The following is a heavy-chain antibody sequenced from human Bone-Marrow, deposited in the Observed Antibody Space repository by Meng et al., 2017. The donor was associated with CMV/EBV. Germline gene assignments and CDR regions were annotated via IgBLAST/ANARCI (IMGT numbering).Heavy chain of an antibody. V-gene: IGHV3-7*01. CDR1: EFTFSSYA. J-gene: IGHJ6*04. Sequence: GESLKISCAASEFTFSSYAMHWVRQAPGKGLEWVGNIKQDESEIQYVGSVKGRFTITRDNAKNSLFLQMNSLRAEDTAVYYCARSMLEVNRYYYGMDVWGEGTLVTVSS. D-gene: IGHD1-1*01. CDR3: ARSMLEVNRYYYGMDV. CDR2: IKQDESEI.